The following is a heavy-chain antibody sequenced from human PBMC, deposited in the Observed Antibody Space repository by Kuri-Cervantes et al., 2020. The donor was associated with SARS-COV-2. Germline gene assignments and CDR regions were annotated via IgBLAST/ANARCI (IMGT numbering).Heavy chain of an antibody. D-gene: IGHD3-22*01. V-gene: IGHV1-2*06. Sequence: ASVKVSCKASGYTFSAYYMHWVRQAPGQGLEWMGRINPNSGGTNYAQNFQGRVTMTRDTSISTAYMELSSLRSDDTAFYYCATVGDYYDSSAYFEYRGQGTLVTVSS. CDR2: INPNSGGT. J-gene: IGHJ4*02. CDR1: GYTFSAYY. CDR3: ATVGDYYDSSAYFEY.